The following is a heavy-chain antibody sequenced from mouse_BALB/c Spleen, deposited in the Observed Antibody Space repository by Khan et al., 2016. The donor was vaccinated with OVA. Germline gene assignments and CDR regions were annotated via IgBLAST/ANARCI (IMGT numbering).Heavy chain of an antibody. D-gene: IGHD2-12*01. CDR2: INPNTDNT. CDR3: ARGDDFFAY. Sequence: VQLKQSGPDLVKTGASVKISCKASGYSFTAYYMTWVKLSHGKSLECIGRINPNTDNTNYNQKFKGKAILTVDTSSSTAYMELRSLTSEDAAVYCGARGDDFFAYWGQGTLVTGSA. V-gene: IGHV1-18*01. CDR1: GYSFTAYY. J-gene: IGHJ3*01.